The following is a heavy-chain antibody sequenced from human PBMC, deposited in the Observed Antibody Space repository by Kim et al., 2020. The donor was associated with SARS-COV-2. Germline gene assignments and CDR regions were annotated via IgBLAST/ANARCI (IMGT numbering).Heavy chain of an antibody. Sequence: SETLSLTCAGYGVSFSGYYWSWVRQPPGKGLEWIGDINHSGSTNYNPSLKIRVTISVDTSKTQFSLMLCSVTAADTAVSYCARGTRSGRDFDYWGQGTLVTVSS. J-gene: IGHJ4*02. CDR3: ARGTRSGRDFDY. CDR1: GVSFSGYY. V-gene: IGHV4-34*01. CDR2: INHSGST. D-gene: IGHD1-26*01.